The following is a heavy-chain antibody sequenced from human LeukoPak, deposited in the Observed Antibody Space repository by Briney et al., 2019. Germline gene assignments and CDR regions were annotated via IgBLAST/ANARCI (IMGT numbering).Heavy chain of an antibody. D-gene: IGHD6-19*01. J-gene: IGHJ4*02. CDR2: VDTDGSGT. Sequence: PGGSLRLSCEASGITFNNYWLHWVRQAPGKGLVWVSRVDTDGSGTIYADSVKGRFTVSRDNAKNTVYLQMISLRAEDTAVYYCARGGYSSGLDYWGQGILVTVSS. V-gene: IGHV3-74*01. CDR1: GITFNNYW. CDR3: ARGGYSSGLDY.